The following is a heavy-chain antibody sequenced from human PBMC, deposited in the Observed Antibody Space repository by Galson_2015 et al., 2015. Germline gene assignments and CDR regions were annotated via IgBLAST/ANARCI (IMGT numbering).Heavy chain of an antibody. J-gene: IGHJ5*02. V-gene: IGHV3-21*01. Sequence: SLRLSCAASGFTFSSYSMNWVHQAPGKGLEWVSSISSSSSYIYYADSVKGRFTISRDNAKNSLYLQMNSLRAEDTAVYYCARSGLPPTNWFDPWGQGTLVTVSS. CDR3: ARSGLPPTNWFDP. CDR1: GFTFSSYS. D-gene: IGHD5-12*01. CDR2: ISSSSSYI.